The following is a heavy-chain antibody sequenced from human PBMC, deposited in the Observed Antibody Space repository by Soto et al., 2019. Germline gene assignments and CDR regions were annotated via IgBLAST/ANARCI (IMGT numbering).Heavy chain of an antibody. Sequence: GGSLRLSCAASGFTFSSYGMHWVRQAPGKGLEWVAVISYDGSNKYYADSVKGRFTISRDNSKNTLYLQMNSLRAEDTAVYYCAKDDKGTAMGDYWGQGTLVTVSS. J-gene: IGHJ4*02. V-gene: IGHV3-30*18. D-gene: IGHD5-18*01. CDR2: ISYDGSNK. CDR3: AKDDKGTAMGDY. CDR1: GFTFSSYG.